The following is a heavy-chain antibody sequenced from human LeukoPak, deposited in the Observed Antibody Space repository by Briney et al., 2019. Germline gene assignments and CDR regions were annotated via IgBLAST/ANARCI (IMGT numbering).Heavy chain of an antibody. V-gene: IGHV3-21*01. CDR1: GFTFSSYS. CDR3: AVDYYDSSGYYSDY. Sequence: GGSLRLSCAASGFTFSSYSMNWVRQAPGKGLEWVSSISSSSSYIYYADSVKGQFTISRDNAKNSLYLQMNSLRAEDTAVYYCAVDYYDSSGYYSDYWGQGTLVTVSS. J-gene: IGHJ4*02. D-gene: IGHD3-22*01. CDR2: ISSSSSYI.